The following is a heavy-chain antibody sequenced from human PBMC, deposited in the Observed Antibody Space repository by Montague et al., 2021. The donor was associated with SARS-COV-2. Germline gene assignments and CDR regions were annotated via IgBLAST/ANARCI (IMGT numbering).Heavy chain of an antibody. D-gene: IGHD3-16*02. V-gene: IGHV3-48*03. CDR1: GSTFSNYD. J-gene: IGHJ3*02. CDR2: ISTSAYTT. Sequence: SLRLSCAASGSTFSNYDMNWVRQAPGKGPEWISYISTSAYTTSYAGSVEGRFTISRDNGKNSLYLQMNSLRVEDTAVYYCTRDYRSIVGDGLDIWGQGTKVTVSS. CDR3: TRDYRSIVGDGLDI.